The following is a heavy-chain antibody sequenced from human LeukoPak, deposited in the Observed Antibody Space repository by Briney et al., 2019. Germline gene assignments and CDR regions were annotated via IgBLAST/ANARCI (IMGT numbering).Heavy chain of an antibody. D-gene: IGHD3-3*02. CDR2: ISSSSSSYI. V-gene: IGHV3-21*01. CDR1: GFTFSSYS. Sequence: GGSLRLSCAASGFTFSSYSMNWVRQAPGKRLEWVSSISSSSSSYIYHADSVKGRFTISRDNAKNSLYLQMNSLRAEDTAVYYCARDLNAPIFGVVISFDYWGQGTLVTVSS. J-gene: IGHJ4*02. CDR3: ARDLNAPIFGVVISFDY.